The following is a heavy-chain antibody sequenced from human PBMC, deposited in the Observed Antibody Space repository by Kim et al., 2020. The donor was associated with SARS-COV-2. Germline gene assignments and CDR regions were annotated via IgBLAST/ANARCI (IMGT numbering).Heavy chain of an antibody. CDR2: IYHSGST. V-gene: IGHV4-4*02. CDR3: ASIAVAGTGGVDY. J-gene: IGHJ4*02. Sequence: SETLSLTCAVSGGSISSSNWWSWVRQPPGKGLEWIGEIYHSGSTNYNPSLKSRVTISVDKSKNQFSLKLSSVTAADTAVYYCASIAVAGTGGVDYWGQGTLVTVSS. CDR1: GGSISSSNW. D-gene: IGHD6-19*01.